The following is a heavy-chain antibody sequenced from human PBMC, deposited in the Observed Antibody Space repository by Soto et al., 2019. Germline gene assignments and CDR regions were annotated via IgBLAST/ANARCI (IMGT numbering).Heavy chain of an antibody. D-gene: IGHD5-12*01. J-gene: IGHJ5*02. CDR1: GGTFSSYA. V-gene: IGHV1-69*06. CDR3: ARDVRRDGYNYWFDP. Sequence: SVKVSCKASGGTFSSYAISWVRQAPGQGLEWMGGIIPIFGTANYAQKFQGRVTITADKSTSTAYMELSSLRSEDTAVYYCARDVRRDGYNYWFDPWGQGTLVTVSS. CDR2: IIPIFGTA.